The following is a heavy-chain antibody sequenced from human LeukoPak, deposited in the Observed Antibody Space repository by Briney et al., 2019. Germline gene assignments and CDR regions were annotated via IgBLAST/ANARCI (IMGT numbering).Heavy chain of an antibody. Sequence: GGSLRLSCAASGFTFSSYAMHWVRQAPGKGLEWVAVISYDGSNKYYADSVKGRFTISRDNSKNTLHLQMNSLRAEDTAVYYCARDIAATQAYYGMDVWGKGTTVTVFS. J-gene: IGHJ6*04. CDR3: ARDIAATQAYYGMDV. CDR2: ISYDGSNK. D-gene: IGHD2-15*01. V-gene: IGHV3-30*04. CDR1: GFTFSSYA.